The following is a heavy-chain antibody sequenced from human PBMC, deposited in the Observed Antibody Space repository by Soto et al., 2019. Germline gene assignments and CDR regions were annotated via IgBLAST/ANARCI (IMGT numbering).Heavy chain of an antibody. V-gene: IGHV3-23*01. Sequence: GGSLRLSCAASGFTLSSYAMPWVRQAPGKGLEWVSSITDSGGLTNYVDSVKGRFTISRDNSKNTLYLQMNSLRAEDTAVYYCAKVTDSNGWDHYDSWGRGTLVTVSS. D-gene: IGHD6-19*01. CDR1: GFTLSSYA. CDR2: ITDSGGLT. CDR3: AKVTDSNGWDHYDS. J-gene: IGHJ4*02.